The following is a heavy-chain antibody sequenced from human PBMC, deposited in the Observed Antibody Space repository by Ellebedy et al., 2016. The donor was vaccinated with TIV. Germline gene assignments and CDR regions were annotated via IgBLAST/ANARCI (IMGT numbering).Heavy chain of an antibody. J-gene: IGHJ4*02. CDR3: ARRNGFGDSDYFDH. Sequence: AASVKVSCKASGGIFSKYPINWVRQAPGQGLEWMGVIEPFFVTPNYAQKFQGRVTLTADESTSTVYMELSGLRSEDTAVYYCARRNGFGDSDYFDHWGQGTLVTVSS. CDR2: IEPFFVTP. V-gene: IGHV1-69*13. CDR1: GGIFSKYP. D-gene: IGHD2-21*02.